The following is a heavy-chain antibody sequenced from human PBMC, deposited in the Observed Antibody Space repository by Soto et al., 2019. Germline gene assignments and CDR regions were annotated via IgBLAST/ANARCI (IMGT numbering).Heavy chain of an antibody. V-gene: IGHV4-59*01. Sequence: LSLTCTVSGGSIRDYSWTWIRQPPGKGLEWIRYIYYSGRTNYNPSLKSRVSISVDTSKNHFSLQLRSVTAADTAVYYCARVGGDDFGDSGGFDYWGQGTLVTVSS. CDR1: GGSIRDYS. CDR2: IYYSGRT. D-gene: IGHD4-17*01. CDR3: ARVGGDDFGDSGGFDY. J-gene: IGHJ4*02.